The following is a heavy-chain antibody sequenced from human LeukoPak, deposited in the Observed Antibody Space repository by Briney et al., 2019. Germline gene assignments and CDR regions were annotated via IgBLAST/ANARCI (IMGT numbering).Heavy chain of an antibody. CDR3: ARDPHNHYDSSGYYPFDY. J-gene: IGHJ4*02. V-gene: IGHV4-38-2*02. Sequence: PSETLSLTCAVYGGSFSGYYWGWIRQPPGKGLEWIGSLYHSGSTYYNPSLKSRVTISVDTSKNQFSLKLSSVTDADTAVYYCARDPHNHYDSSGYYPFDYWGQGTLVTVSS. D-gene: IGHD3-22*01. CDR1: GGSFSGYY. CDR2: LYHSGST.